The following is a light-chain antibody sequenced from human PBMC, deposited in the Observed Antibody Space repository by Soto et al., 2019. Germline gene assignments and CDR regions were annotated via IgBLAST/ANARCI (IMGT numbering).Light chain of an antibody. CDR2: GAS. V-gene: IGKV3-15*01. Sequence: EIVMTQSPATLSVSPGERVTLSCRASQSVSSRLAWYHQKPGQSPRLLIYGASTRAPGIPARFSGSGSGTEFTLTISSLQSEDFGLYYCHQYNNFWTFGQGTKVDIK. J-gene: IGKJ1*01. CDR1: QSVSSR. CDR3: HQYNNFWT.